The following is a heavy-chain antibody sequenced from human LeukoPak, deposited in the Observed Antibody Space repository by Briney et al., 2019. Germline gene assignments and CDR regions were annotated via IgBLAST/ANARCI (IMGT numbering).Heavy chain of an antibody. CDR3: ARLWNYYYFDN. CDR2: INHSGST. CDR1: GGSFSGYY. Sequence: SETLSLTCAVYGGSFSGYYWSWIRQPPGKGLEWIGEINHSGSTNYNPSLKSRVTISVDTSKNQFSLKLSSVTAADTAVYYCARLWNYYYFDNWGQGTLVTVSS. D-gene: IGHD1-7*01. J-gene: IGHJ4*02. V-gene: IGHV4-34*01.